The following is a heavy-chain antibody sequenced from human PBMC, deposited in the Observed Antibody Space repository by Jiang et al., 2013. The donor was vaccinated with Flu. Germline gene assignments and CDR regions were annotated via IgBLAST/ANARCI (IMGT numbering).Heavy chain of an antibody. J-gene: IGHJ4*02. CDR3: ARGDYYYDSSGYYIDY. Sequence: HWVRQAPGQGLEWMGIINPSGGSTSYAQKFQGRVTMTRDTSTSTVYMELSSLRSEDTAVYYCARGDYYYDSSGYYIDYWGQGTLVTVSS. D-gene: IGHD3-22*01. V-gene: IGHV1-46*01. CDR2: INPSGGST.